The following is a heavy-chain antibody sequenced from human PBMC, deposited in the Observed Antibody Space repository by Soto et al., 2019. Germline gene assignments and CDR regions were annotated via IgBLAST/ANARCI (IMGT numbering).Heavy chain of an antibody. V-gene: IGHV3-30*18. Sequence: PGGSLRLSCAASGFTFSSYGMHWVRQAPGKGLEWVAVISYDGSNKYYADSVKGRFTISRDNSKNTLYLQMNSRRAEDTAVYYCAKDKYYGMDVWGQGTTVPVSS. CDR1: GFTFSSYG. CDR3: AKDKYYGMDV. CDR2: ISYDGSNK. J-gene: IGHJ6*02.